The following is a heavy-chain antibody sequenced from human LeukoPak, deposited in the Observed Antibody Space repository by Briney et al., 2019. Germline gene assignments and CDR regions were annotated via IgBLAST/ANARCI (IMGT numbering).Heavy chain of an antibody. CDR1: GFTFSSYS. CDR2: IGGRGSNI. D-gene: IGHD3-10*01. Sequence: GGSLRLSCAASGFTFSSYSMNWVRQAPGKGLEWVSYIGGRGSNICYADSVKGRFTISRDNAKNSVNLQMNSLRAEDTAVYYGGRVGSHFFDYGAQGSLVTVPS. V-gene: IGHV3-48*01. CDR3: GRVGSHFFDY. J-gene: IGHJ4*02.